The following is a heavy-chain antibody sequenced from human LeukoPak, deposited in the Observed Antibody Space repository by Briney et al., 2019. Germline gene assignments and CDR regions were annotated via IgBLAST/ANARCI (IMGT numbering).Heavy chain of an antibody. CDR2: INSDGSST. J-gene: IGHJ3*02. D-gene: IGHD4-17*01. CDR1: GFTFSSYW. V-gene: IGHV3-74*01. CDR3: ARDLPDVYGDYYVAAFDI. Sequence: GGSLKLSCAASGFTFSSYWMHWARQAPGKGLVWVSRINSDGSSTSYADSVKGRFTISRDNAKNTLYLQMNSLRAEDTAVYYCARDLPDVYGDYYVAAFDIWGQGTMVTVSS.